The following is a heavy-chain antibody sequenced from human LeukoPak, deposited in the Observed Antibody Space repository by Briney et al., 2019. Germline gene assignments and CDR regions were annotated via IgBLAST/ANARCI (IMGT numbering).Heavy chain of an antibody. Sequence: SETLSLTCTVSGGSISSSSYYWGWIRQPPGKGLEWIGSIYYSGSTYYNPSLKSRVTLSVDTSKNQFSLKLSSVTAADTAVYYCAHDYGDYFEDWFDPWGQGTLVTVSS. D-gene: IGHD4-17*01. CDR3: AHDYGDYFEDWFDP. J-gene: IGHJ5*02. CDR1: GGSISSSSYY. V-gene: IGHV4-39*01. CDR2: IYYSGST.